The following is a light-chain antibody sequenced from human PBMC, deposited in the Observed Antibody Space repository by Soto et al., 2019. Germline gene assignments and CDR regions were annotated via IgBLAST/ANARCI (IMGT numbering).Light chain of an antibody. Sequence: EIVMTQSPATLSVSPGERATLSCRASQSVSSNLAWYQQKPGQTPRLLIHGASTRATGFPARFSGSGSGTDFTLTISSLEPEDFAVYYCQQRSNWPRGTFGQGTKVDIK. CDR3: QQRSNWPRGT. J-gene: IGKJ1*01. CDR1: QSVSSN. CDR2: GAS. V-gene: IGKV3-15*01.